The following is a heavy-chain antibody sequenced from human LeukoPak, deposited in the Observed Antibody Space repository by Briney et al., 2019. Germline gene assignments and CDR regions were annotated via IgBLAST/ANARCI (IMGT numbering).Heavy chain of an antibody. J-gene: IGHJ4*02. CDR3: AKKTAAGTPGMLDY. Sequence: PGGSLRLSCAASGFTVSSNYMSWVRQAPGKGLEWVSVIYSGGNTYYADSVKGRFTISRDNSKNTLYLQMNSLRAEDTAVYYCAKKTAAGTPGMLDYWGQGTLVTVSS. D-gene: IGHD6-13*01. CDR1: GFTVSSNY. V-gene: IGHV3-53*01. CDR2: IYSGGNT.